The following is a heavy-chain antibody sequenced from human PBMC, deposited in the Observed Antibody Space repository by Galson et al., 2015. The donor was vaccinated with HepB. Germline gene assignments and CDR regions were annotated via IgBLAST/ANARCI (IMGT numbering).Heavy chain of an antibody. CDR2: IYYSGST. CDR1: GGSISSSTYY. V-gene: IGHV4-39*01. CDR3: ARNGYNWNDVGDY. D-gene: IGHD1-1*01. J-gene: IGHJ4*02. Sequence: LSLTCTVSGGSISSSTYYWGWIRQPPGKGLEWIGSIYYSGSTYYNPSLKSRVTISVDTSKNQFSLKLSSVTAADTAVYYCARNGYNWNDVGDYWGQGTLVTVSS.